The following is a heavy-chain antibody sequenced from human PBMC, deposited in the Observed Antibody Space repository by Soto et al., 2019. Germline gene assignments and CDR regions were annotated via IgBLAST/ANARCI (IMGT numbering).Heavy chain of an antibody. CDR1: GCSIGNSY. CDR3: ARHSSSWPIFDY. J-gene: IGHJ4*02. CDR2: IYYSGSS. D-gene: IGHD6-13*01. Sequence: SETLSLSCTVSGCSIGNSYWSWIRQSPGKGLEWIGYIYYSGSSNYNPSLKSRVSISVDTSKNQFSLKLSSVTAADTAVYYCARHSSSWPIFDYWGQGTLVTVS. V-gene: IGHV4-59*08.